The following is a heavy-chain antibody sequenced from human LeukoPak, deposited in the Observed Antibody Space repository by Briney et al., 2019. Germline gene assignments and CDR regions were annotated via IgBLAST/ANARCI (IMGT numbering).Heavy chain of an antibody. Sequence: SETLSLTYTVSGGSISSYYWSWIRQPAGKGLEWIGRIYTSGSTNYNPSLKSRVTISVDKSKNQFSLKLSSVTAADTAVYYCAGRDYGDPSFDYWGQGTLVTVSS. J-gene: IGHJ4*02. CDR3: AGRDYGDPSFDY. V-gene: IGHV4-4*07. D-gene: IGHD4-17*01. CDR1: GGSISSYY. CDR2: IYTSGST.